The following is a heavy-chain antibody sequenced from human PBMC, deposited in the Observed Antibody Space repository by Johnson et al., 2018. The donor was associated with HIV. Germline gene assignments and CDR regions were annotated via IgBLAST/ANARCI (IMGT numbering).Heavy chain of an antibody. J-gene: IGHJ3*02. CDR3: AKDRSRLHDAFDI. CDR1: GFTFSSYA. V-gene: IGHV3-30*04. D-gene: IGHD5-24*01. CDR2: ILYDGSDK. Sequence: QVQLVESGGGVVQPGRSLRLSCAASGFTFSSYAMHWVRLAPGKGLEWVAVILYDGSDKYYADSVQGRFTISRDNSKNTLYLQMNTLGPEDTAVYYCAKDRSRLHDAFDILGQGTMVTVSS.